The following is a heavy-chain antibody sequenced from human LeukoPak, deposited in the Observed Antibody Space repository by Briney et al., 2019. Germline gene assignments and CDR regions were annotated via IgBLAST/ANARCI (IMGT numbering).Heavy chain of an antibody. Sequence: PGGSLRLSCAASGFTFSSYEMSWVRQAPGKGLEWVSAISGSGGSTYYADSVKGRFTISRDNAKNSLYLQMNSLRAEDTAVYYCARVKIAVAGGLDYWGQGTLVTVSS. V-gene: IGHV3-48*03. D-gene: IGHD6-19*01. J-gene: IGHJ4*02. CDR2: ISGSGGST. CDR3: ARVKIAVAGGLDY. CDR1: GFTFSSYE.